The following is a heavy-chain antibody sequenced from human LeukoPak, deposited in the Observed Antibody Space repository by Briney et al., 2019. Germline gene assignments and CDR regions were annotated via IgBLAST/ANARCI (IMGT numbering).Heavy chain of an antibody. Sequence: SVKVSCKASRGTFSSYAISWVRQAPGQGLEWMGGIIPIFGTANYAQKFQGRVTITADKSTSTAYMELSSLRSEDTAVYYCTVVVAARGGDFDYWGQGTLFTVSS. J-gene: IGHJ4*02. CDR3: TVVVAARGGDFDY. CDR2: IIPIFGTA. D-gene: IGHD2-15*01. V-gene: IGHV1-69*06. CDR1: RGTFSSYA.